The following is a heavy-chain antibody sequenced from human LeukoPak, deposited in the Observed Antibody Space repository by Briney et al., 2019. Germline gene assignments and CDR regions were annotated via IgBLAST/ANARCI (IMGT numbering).Heavy chain of an antibody. J-gene: IGHJ1*01. CDR3: ARDSISGWVRAEYFQH. CDR1: GFTFSSYW. Sequence: GSLRLSCAASGFTFSSYWMSWVRQAPGKGLEWVASIDQDGSEKEYVDSAKGRFTISRNNAQNSLFLEMNNLRAEDMAMYYCARDSISGWVRAEYFQHWGQGTLVTISS. V-gene: IGHV3-7*03. D-gene: IGHD6-19*01. CDR2: IDQDGSEK.